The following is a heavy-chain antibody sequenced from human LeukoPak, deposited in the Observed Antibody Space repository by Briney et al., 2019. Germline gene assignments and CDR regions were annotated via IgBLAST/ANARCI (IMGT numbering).Heavy chain of an antibody. CDR2: IYSGGST. D-gene: IGHD3-22*01. Sequence: GGSLRLSCAASGFTVSSNYMSWVRQAPGKGLEWVSVIYSGGSTYYADSVKGRFSVSRDNGKQVLYMEMNNLRVEDTALYYCVRQKYYDSAYYYSFDSWGQGTLVTVSA. V-gene: IGHV3-53*01. CDR1: GFTVSSNY. CDR3: VRQKYYDSAYYYSFDS. J-gene: IGHJ5*01.